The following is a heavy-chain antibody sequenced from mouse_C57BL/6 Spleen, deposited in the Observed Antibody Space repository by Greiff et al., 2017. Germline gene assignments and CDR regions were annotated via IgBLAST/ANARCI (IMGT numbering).Heavy chain of an antibody. V-gene: IGHV1-67*01. Sequence: VQLQQSGPELVRPGVSVKISCKGSGYTFTDYAMHWVKQSHAKSLEWIGVISTYYGDASYNQKFKDKGTMTVDKSSSTAYMELARLTSEDSAVYFCAWGTTVVAGDYAMDYWGQGTSVTVSS. J-gene: IGHJ4*01. CDR1: GYTFTDYA. D-gene: IGHD1-1*01. CDR2: ISTYYGDA. CDR3: AWGTTVVAGDYAMDY.